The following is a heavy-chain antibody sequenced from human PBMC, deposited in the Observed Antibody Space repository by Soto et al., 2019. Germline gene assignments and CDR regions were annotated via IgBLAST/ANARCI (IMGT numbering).Heavy chain of an antibody. V-gene: IGHV3-48*01. D-gene: IGHD4-17*01. J-gene: IGHJ4*02. Sequence: GGSLRLSCAASGFTFRGYSMNWFRQAPGSGLEWVSSISTSGSTISYPASVKGRFTISRDNAKNSLFLQMNSLRVEDTAVYYCAKEGDYLLSYYWAQGVLVPVSS. CDR3: AKEGDYLLSYY. CDR1: GFTFRGYS. CDR2: ISTSGSTI.